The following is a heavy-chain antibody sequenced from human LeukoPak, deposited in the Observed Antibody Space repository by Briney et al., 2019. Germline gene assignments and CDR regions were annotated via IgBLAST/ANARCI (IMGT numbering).Heavy chain of an antibody. D-gene: IGHD1-14*01. CDR1: DGSISGYY. J-gene: IGHJ3*02. V-gene: IGHV4-59*01. CDR2: IYYSGST. Sequence: SSETLSLTCTVSDGSISGYYWSWIRQPPGKGLEWIGYIYYSGSTNYNPSLKSRVTISVDTSKNQFSLKLSSVTAADTAVYYCASSLSPEDAFDIWGQGTMVTVSS. CDR3: ASSLSPEDAFDI.